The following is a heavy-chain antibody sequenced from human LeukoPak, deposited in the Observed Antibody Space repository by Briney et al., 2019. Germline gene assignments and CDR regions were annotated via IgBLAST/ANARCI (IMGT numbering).Heavy chain of an antibody. Sequence: GGSLRLSCAASGFTFRSYGMYWVRQAPGKGLEWVAFIRYDGSNKYYADSVKGRFTISRDNSKNTLYLQMNSLRAEDTAVYYCARDPTGTTDAFDIWGQGPMVTVSS. CDR1: GFTFRSYG. D-gene: IGHD1-7*01. CDR3: ARDPTGTTDAFDI. J-gene: IGHJ3*02. CDR2: IRYDGSNK. V-gene: IGHV3-30*02.